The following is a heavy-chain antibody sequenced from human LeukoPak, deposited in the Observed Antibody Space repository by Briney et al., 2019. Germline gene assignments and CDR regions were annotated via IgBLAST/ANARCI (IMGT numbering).Heavy chain of an antibody. CDR2: ISGSGGST. CDR1: GFTFGSYV. D-gene: IGHD2-8*01. CDR3: AKEKEYCTNGVCSPLDY. J-gene: IGHJ4*02. V-gene: IGHV3-23*01. Sequence: GGSLRLSCAPSGFTFGSYVMRWVRQAPGKGLEWVSAISGSGGSTNYADSVKGRFTISRDNYKNTLYLQMNSLRAEDTAVYYCAKEKEYCTNGVCSPLDYWGQGTLVTVSS.